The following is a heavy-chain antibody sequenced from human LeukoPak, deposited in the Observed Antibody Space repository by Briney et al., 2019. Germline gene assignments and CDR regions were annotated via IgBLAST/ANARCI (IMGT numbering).Heavy chain of an antibody. Sequence: ASVKVSCKVSGYSLTELSMHWVRQAPGKGLEWMGWLHPNNGATNYAQKFQGRITLTRDPSISTAYMELSSLTSDDTAVYFCARWQEGSGTYYIDYWGQGTLVTVSS. CDR3: ARWQEGSGTYYIDY. CDR2: LHPNNGAT. D-gene: IGHD3-10*01. J-gene: IGHJ4*02. V-gene: IGHV1-2*02. CDR1: GYSLTELS.